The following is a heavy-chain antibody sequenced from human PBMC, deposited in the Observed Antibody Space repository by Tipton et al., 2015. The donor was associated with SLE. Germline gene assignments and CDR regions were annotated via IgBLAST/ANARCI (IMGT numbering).Heavy chain of an antibody. J-gene: IGHJ3*02. CDR3: ARGSGDSPHDAFDI. Sequence: TLSLTCTISGASIRSQYWSWIRQPPGKGLEWIGYINYSGSTNYNPSLKSRVTISVDTSKNQFSLKLSSVTAADTAVYYCARGSGDSPHDAFDIWGQGTMVTVSS. CDR1: GASIRSQY. V-gene: IGHV4-59*11. D-gene: IGHD4-17*01. CDR2: INYSGST.